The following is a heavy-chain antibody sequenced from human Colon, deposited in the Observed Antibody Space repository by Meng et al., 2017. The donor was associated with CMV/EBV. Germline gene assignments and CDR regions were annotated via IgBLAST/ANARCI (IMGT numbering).Heavy chain of an antibody. Sequence: GESLKISCAASGFTFSSYWMHWVRQAPGKGLVWVSRINSDGSSTSYADSVKGRFTISRDNGKNTVFLQMNSLTAEDAAVYYCARCSSTSYDFFGVDVWGQGTTVTVSS. CDR3: ARCSSTSYDFFGVDV. CDR1: GFTFSSYW. CDR2: INSDGSST. D-gene: IGHD2-2*01. J-gene: IGHJ6*02. V-gene: IGHV3-74*01.